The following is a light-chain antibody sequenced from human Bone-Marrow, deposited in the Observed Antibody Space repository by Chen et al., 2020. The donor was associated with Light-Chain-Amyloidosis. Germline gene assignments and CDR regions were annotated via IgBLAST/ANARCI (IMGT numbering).Light chain of an antibody. CDR2: RDT. Sequence: SYELPQPPSVSVSPGQTARITCSGDDLPTKYAYWYQQKPGQAPVLVIHRDTERPSEISERFSGSSSGTTATLTISGVQAEDEADYHCQSADSSGTYEVIFGGGTKLTVL. J-gene: IGLJ2*01. CDR1: DLPTKY. CDR3: QSADSSGTYEVI. V-gene: IGLV3-25*03.